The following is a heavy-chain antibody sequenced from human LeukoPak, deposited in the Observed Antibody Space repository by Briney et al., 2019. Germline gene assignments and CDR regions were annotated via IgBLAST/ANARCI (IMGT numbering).Heavy chain of an antibody. CDR2: ISSSSSYI. CDR1: GFTFSSYS. CDR3: ARLAGTNYDFWSGYYYYYYYMDV. Sequence: MTGGSLRLSCAASGFTFSSYSMNWVRQAPGKGLEWVSSISSSSSYIYYADSVKGRFTISRDNAKNSLYLQMNSLRAEDTAVYYCARLAGTNYDFWSGYYYYYYYMDVWGKGTTVTVSS. D-gene: IGHD3-3*01. V-gene: IGHV3-21*01. J-gene: IGHJ6*03.